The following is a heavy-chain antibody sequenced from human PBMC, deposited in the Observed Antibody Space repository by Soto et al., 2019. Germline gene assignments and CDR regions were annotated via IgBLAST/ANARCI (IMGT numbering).Heavy chain of an antibody. J-gene: IGHJ6*02. Sequence: EVQLLESGGGLVQPGGSLRLSCAASGFKFGSYAMSWVRQAPGKGLEWVSGISGSGTDTYYADAVKGRVTISRDNAKNTLYLQMNGLRAEDTAIYYCAKDLLSSYYYGMDAWGQGTTFTVSS. V-gene: IGHV3-23*01. CDR3: AKDLLSSYYYGMDA. CDR1: GFKFGSYA. CDR2: ISGSGTDT. D-gene: IGHD3-10*01.